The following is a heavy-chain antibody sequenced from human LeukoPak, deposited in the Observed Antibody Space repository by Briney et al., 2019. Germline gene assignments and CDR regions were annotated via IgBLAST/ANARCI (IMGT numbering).Heavy chain of an antibody. CDR1: GFTFSSYS. J-gene: IGHJ4*02. D-gene: IGHD3-10*01. CDR2: ISGSGGST. V-gene: IGHV3-23*01. CDR3: AKDRYYGSGSYYSCFDY. Sequence: GGSLRLSCAASGFTFSSYSMSWVRQAPGKGLEWVSAISGSGGSTYYADSVKGRFTTSRDNSKNTMYLQMNSLRAEDTAVYYCAKDRYYGSGSYYSCFDYWGQGTLVTVSS.